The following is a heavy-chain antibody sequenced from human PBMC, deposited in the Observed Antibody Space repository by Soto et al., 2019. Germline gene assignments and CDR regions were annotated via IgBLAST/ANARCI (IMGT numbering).Heavy chain of an antibody. CDR2: MNPNSGNT. V-gene: IGHV1-8*01. D-gene: IGHD3-16*02. CDR3: ARRGYDYIWGSYRYLYYYYMDV. CDR1: GYTFTSYD. J-gene: IGHJ6*03. Sequence: QVQLVQSGAEVKKPGASVKVSCKASGYTFTSYDINRVRQATGQGLEWMGWMNPNSGNTGYAQKFKGRVTMTRNTSISTAYMEMSSLRSEDTAVYYCARRGYDYIWGSYRYLYYYYMDVWGKGTTVTVSS.